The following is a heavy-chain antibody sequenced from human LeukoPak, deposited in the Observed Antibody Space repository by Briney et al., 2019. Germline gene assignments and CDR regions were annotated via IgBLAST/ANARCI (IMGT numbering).Heavy chain of an antibody. CDR3: TRRGYYYMDV. V-gene: IGHV3-73*01. J-gene: IGHJ6*03. CDR2: IRSKANSYAT. CDR1: GFTFSGSA. Sequence: GGSLRLSCAASGFTFSGSAMHWVRQASGKGLEWVGRIRSKANSYATAYAASVKGRFTISRDDSKNTAYLQMNSLKTEDAAVYYCTRRGYYYMDVWGKGTTVTVSS.